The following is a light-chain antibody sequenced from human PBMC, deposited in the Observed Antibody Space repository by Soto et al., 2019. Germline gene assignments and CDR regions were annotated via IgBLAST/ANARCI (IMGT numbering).Light chain of an antibody. CDR1: QSISNR. Sequence: IPLTQCASTLRASVGDRVTITCRNSQSISNRLGWYQPKPGTAPQALIXHASNLQSGVPSRFSGSGSGTEFTLTILSLPPDELATYYCQQYNRYSFGQGTKVDI. V-gene: IGKV1-5*01. CDR2: HAS. CDR3: QQYNRYS. J-gene: IGKJ1*01.